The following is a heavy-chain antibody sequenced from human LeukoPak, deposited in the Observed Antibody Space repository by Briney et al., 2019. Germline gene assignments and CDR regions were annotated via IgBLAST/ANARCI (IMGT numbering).Heavy chain of an antibody. CDR3: ARGYCSTTSCLGMDY. D-gene: IGHD2-2*01. J-gene: IGHJ4*02. CDR2: INHSGST. V-gene: IGHV4-34*01. Sequence: SETLSLTCAVFGGSFSGYFWTWIRQPPGKGLEWIGEINHSGSTKYNPSPKSRVTISVDTSKNQFSLKVSSVTAADTAVYYCARGYCSTTSCLGMDYWGQGTLVTVSS. CDR1: GGSFSGYF.